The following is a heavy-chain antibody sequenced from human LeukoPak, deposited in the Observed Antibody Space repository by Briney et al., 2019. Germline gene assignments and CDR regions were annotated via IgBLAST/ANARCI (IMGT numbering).Heavy chain of an antibody. CDR3: ARAENGRYYYGMDV. Sequence: GRSLRLSCAASGITFSSYGMYWVRQAPGKGLEWVAVISHDGNNKYYADSVKGRFAISRDNSKNTLYLQMNSLRAEDTAVYYCARAENGRYYYGMDVWGQGTTVTVSS. D-gene: IGHD1-1*01. J-gene: IGHJ6*02. CDR2: ISHDGNNK. CDR1: GITFSSYG. V-gene: IGHV3-30*03.